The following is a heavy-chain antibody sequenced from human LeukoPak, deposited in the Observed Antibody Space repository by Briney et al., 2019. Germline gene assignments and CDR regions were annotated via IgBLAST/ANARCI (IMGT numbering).Heavy chain of an antibody. D-gene: IGHD2-8*01. CDR2: ISLTGLT. CDR1: GGSISNTNW. V-gene: IGHV4-4*02. CDR3: SRENGAFSPFGY. J-gene: IGHJ4*02. Sequence: SGTLSLTCGVPGGSISNTNWWSWVRQPPGQGLGWIGEISLTGLTHYNPSLESRVTVSLDKSKNQLSLNLTSVTAADTAVYYCSRENGAFSPFGYWGQGTLVTVLS.